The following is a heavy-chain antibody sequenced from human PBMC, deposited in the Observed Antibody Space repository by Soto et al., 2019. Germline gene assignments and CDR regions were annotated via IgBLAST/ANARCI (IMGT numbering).Heavy chain of an antibody. CDR3: ARAPPRYCSSTSCYLRRFDP. Sequence: QVQLQQWGAGLLKPSETLSLTCAVYGGSFSGYYWSWIRQPPGKGLEWIGEINHSGSTNYNPSLKSRVTISADTSKNQLSLNLSSVTAADTAVYYCARAPPRYCSSTSCYLRRFDPWGQGTLVTVSS. J-gene: IGHJ5*02. D-gene: IGHD2-2*01. CDR1: GGSFSGYY. CDR2: INHSGST. V-gene: IGHV4-34*01.